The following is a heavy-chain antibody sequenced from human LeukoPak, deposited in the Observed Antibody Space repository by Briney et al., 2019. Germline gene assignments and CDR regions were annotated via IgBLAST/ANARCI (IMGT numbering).Heavy chain of an antibody. D-gene: IGHD2/OR15-2a*01. Sequence: PGGSLRLSCAASGFTFSNYGMSWVRQAPGKGLEWVSDISGSGGSTYYAESVKGRFTISRDNSKNMLYLQMNSLRAEDTAVYYCARAIVRYYFDYWGQGTLVTVSS. J-gene: IGHJ4*02. CDR1: GFTFSNYG. CDR2: ISGSGGST. CDR3: ARAIVRYYFDY. V-gene: IGHV3-23*01.